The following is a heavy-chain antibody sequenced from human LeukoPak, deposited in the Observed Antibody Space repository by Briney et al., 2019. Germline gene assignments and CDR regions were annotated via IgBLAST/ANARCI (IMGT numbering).Heavy chain of an antibody. V-gene: IGHV3-23*01. CDR2: ISGSGGST. Sequence: GGSLRLSCAASGFTFSSYGMSWVRQAPGKGLEWVSAISGSGGSTYYADSVKGRFTISRDNSKNTLYLQMNSLRAEDTAVYYCASTRVGELMIDYWGQGTLVTVSS. CDR1: GFTFSSYG. D-gene: IGHD3-10*01. CDR3: ASTRVGELMIDY. J-gene: IGHJ4*02.